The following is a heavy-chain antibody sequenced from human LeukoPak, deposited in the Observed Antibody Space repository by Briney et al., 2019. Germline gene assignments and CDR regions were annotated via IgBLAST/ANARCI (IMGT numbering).Heavy chain of an antibody. D-gene: IGHD1-26*01. J-gene: IGHJ4*02. CDR2: ISSSGSTI. V-gene: IGHV3-48*03. CDR1: GFTFSSYE. CDR3: ASGSYYFDY. Sequence: GGSLRLSCAASGFTFSSYEMNWVRQAPGKGLEWASYISSSGSTIYYADSVKGRFTISRDNAKNSLYLQMNSLRAEDTAVYYCASGSYYFDYWGQGTLVTVSS.